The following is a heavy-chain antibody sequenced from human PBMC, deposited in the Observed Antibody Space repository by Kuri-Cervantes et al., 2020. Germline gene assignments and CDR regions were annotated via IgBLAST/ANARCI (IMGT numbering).Heavy chain of an antibody. V-gene: IGHV3-7*02. CDR2: ISQDGSEK. Sequence: GESLKISCAASGFTFSSYWMSWVRQAPVKGLEWVANISQDGSEKYYVDSVKGRFTISRDNAKNSLYLQMNSLRAEDTAVYYCAAGMIVVAKTPAPWGQGTLVTVSS. J-gene: IGHJ5*02. CDR1: GFTFSSYW. CDR3: AAGMIVVAKTPAP. D-gene: IGHD3-22*01.